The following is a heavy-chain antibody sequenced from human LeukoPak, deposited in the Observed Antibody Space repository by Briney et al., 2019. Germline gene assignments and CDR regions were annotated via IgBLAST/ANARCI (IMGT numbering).Heavy chain of an antibody. Sequence: SETLSLTCTVSGGSVSSGSYYWSWIRQPPGKGLEWIGYFYYSGTTNYNPSLKSRATISVETSKSHLSLKLSSVTAADTAVYYCARVVITQGSYFDYWGQGTLVTVSS. V-gene: IGHV4-61*03. CDR3: ARVVITQGSYFDY. D-gene: IGHD3-22*01. J-gene: IGHJ4*02. CDR1: GGSVSSGSYY. CDR2: FYYSGTT.